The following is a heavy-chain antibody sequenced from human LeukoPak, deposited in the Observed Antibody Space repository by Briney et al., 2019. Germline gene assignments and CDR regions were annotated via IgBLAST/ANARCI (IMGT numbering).Heavy chain of an antibody. D-gene: IGHD3-3*01. V-gene: IGHV1-46*01. CDR2: INPSGGST. Sequence: ASVKVSCKASGYTFTSYYMHWVRQAPGQGLEWMGIINPSGGSTSYAQKFQGRVTMTRDTSTSTAYMELSSLRSEDTAVYYCARGVLRFLEWLPHFFDYWGQGTLVTVSS. J-gene: IGHJ4*02. CDR1: GYTFTSYY. CDR3: ARGVLRFLEWLPHFFDY.